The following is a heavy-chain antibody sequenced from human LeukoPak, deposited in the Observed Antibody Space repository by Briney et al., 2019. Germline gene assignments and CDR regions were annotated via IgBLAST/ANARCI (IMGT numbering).Heavy chain of an antibody. CDR2: ISGSGDSA. Sequence: GGSLRLSCAASGFTFSNAWMSWVRQAPGKGLEWVSGISGSGDSAYYADSVKGRFTISRDNSKNTLYLQMNSLRAEDTAVYYCAKEYYDFWSGYPHDYWGQGTLVTVSS. CDR1: GFTFSNAW. J-gene: IGHJ4*02. CDR3: AKEYYDFWSGYPHDY. D-gene: IGHD3-3*01. V-gene: IGHV3-23*01.